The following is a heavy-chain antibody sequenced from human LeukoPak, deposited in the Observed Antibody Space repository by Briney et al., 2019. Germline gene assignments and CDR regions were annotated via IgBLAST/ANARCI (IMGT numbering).Heavy chain of an antibody. CDR1: GGPISSNNW. D-gene: IGHD1-1*01. Sequence: SGTLSLTCAVSGGPISSNNWWGWVRQPPGKGLEWIGEIYHSGSPNYNPSLESRVTISVDKSRNHFSLNLSSVTAADTAVYYCARVNINNWHSCDYWGQGTLVTVSS. CDR2: IYHSGSP. J-gene: IGHJ4*02. CDR3: ARVNINNWHSCDY. V-gene: IGHV4-4*02.